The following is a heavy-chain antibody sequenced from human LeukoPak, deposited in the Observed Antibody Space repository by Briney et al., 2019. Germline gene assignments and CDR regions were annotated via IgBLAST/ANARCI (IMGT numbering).Heavy chain of an antibody. CDR2: IIPIFGTA. V-gene: IGHV1-69*13. Sequence: GASVKVSCKASGGTFSSYAISWVRQAPGQGLEWMGGIIPIFGTANYAQKFQGRVTITADESTSTAYMELSSLRSEDTAVYYCASPGGYSYGPIFEDYWGQGTLVTVSS. D-gene: IGHD5-18*01. CDR1: GGTFSSYA. CDR3: ASPGGYSYGPIFEDY. J-gene: IGHJ4*02.